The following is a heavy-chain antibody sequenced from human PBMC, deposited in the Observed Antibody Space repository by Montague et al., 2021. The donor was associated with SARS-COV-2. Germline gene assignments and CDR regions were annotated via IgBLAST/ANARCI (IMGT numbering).Heavy chain of an antibody. V-gene: IGHV4-39*02. J-gene: IGHJ4*02. CDR1: GASISRSDYY. D-gene: IGHD7-27*01. CDR2: IHYIGNT. CDR3: ARLLPDGTGVATDIPFDS. Sequence: SETLSLTCNVSGASISRSDYYWAWIRQPPGKGLELIGSIHYIGNTYYSPSLESRVTISVDTSENHFSLKLRSVIAADTAVHYCARLLPDGTGVATDIPFDSWGQGTLVTVSS.